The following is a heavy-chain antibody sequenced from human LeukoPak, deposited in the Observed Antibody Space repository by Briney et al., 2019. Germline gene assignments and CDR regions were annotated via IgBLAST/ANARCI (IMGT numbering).Heavy chain of an antibody. CDR1: GFTFTNYG. CDR2: ISYDGNDK. CDR3: ARDEGGDYVGLDY. D-gene: IGHD4-17*01. V-gene: IGHV3-30*03. Sequence: GGSLRLSCAASGFTFTNYGIHWVRQAPGKGLEWVALISYDGNDKYYADAVKGRFTISRDNSKNTLYLQMSSLRTEDTAMYYCARDEGGDYVGLDYWGRGTLVTVSS. J-gene: IGHJ4*02.